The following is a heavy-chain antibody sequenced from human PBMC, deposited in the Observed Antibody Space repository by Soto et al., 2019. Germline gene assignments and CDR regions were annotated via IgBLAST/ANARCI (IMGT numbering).Heavy chain of an antibody. CDR3: ASSQGDY. J-gene: IGHJ4*02. V-gene: IGHV3-43*01. D-gene: IGHD6-6*01. CDR1: GFTFDDHN. Sequence: EVYLVESGGAVVQPGGSLRLSCAASGFTFDDHNMYWVRQVSGKGLEWVSLISWDGETTYYADSVKGRFTIPRVNSKNSLYLQLNALTTEDSGLYYCASSQGDYWGQGTLVTVAS. CDR2: ISWDGETT.